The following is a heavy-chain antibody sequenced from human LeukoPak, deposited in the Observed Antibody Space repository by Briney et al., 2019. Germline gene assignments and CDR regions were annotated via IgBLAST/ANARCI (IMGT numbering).Heavy chain of an antibody. J-gene: IGHJ6*02. V-gene: IGHV3-53*04. CDR1: GFTVSSNY. Sequence: GGSLRLSCAASGFTVSSNYMSWVRQAPGKGLEWVSVIYSGGSTYYVDSVKGRFTISRHNSKNTLYLQMNSLRAEDTAVYYCARVGISYYYGMDVWGQGTTVTVSS. CDR2: IYSGGST. CDR3: ARVGISYYYGMDV. D-gene: IGHD1-26*01.